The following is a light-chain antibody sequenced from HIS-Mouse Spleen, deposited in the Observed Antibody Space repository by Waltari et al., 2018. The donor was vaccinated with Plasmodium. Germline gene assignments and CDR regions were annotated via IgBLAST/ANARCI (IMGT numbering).Light chain of an antibody. V-gene: IGKV1-33*01. Sequence: DIQMTQSPSSLSASVGDRVTITFQASQDLSNYLNWYQQKPGKAPKLLIYDASNLETGVPSRFSGSGSGTDFTFTISSLQPEDIATYYCQQYDNLPPLFTFGPGTKVDIK. CDR1: QDLSNY. J-gene: IGKJ3*01. CDR2: DAS. CDR3: QQYDNLPPLFT.